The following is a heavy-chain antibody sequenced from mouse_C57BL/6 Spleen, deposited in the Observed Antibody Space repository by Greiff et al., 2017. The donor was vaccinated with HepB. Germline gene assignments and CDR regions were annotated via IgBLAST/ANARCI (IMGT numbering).Heavy chain of an antibody. Sequence: QVQLQQPGAELVKPGASVKLSCKASGYTFTSYWMQWVKQRPGQGLEWIGEIDPSDSYTNYNQKFKGKATLTVDTSSSTAYMQLSSLTSEDSAVYYCARRGVLLRFDYWGQGTTLTVSS. CDR2: IDPSDSYT. CDR3: ARRGVLLRFDY. CDR1: GYTFTSYW. J-gene: IGHJ2*01. D-gene: IGHD1-1*01. V-gene: IGHV1-50*01.